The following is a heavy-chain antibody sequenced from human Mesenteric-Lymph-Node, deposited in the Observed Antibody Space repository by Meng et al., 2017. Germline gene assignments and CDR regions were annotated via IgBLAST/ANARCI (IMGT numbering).Heavy chain of an antibody. J-gene: IGHJ4*02. V-gene: IGHV4-59*08. CDR1: GGSIIGYY. CDR3: ARHPQFGTTMIEY. Sequence: QVHRQEPGPGLVQPSETLPLSCTVSGGSIIGYYWSWIRQPPGKELEWIGYIHYSGSTNYKPSLKSRVTISVDTSKNQFSLKLSSVTAADTAVYYCARHPQFGTTMIEYWGQGTLVTVSS. CDR2: IHYSGST. D-gene: IGHD1-7*01.